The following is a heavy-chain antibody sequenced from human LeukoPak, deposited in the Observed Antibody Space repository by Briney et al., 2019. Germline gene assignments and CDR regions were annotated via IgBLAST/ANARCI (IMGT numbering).Heavy chain of an antibody. CDR3: ARHQSHIVVVTAYFDY. CDR2: IKQDGSEK. CDR1: GFTLSNYW. D-gene: IGHD2-21*02. V-gene: IGHV3-7*01. J-gene: IGHJ4*02. Sequence: SGGSLRLSCAASGFTLSNYWMSWVRQAPGKGLESVASIKQDGSEKYYVDSVEGRFTISRDNAKNSLYLQMNSLRAEDTAVFYCARHQSHIVVVTAYFDYWGQGTLATVSS.